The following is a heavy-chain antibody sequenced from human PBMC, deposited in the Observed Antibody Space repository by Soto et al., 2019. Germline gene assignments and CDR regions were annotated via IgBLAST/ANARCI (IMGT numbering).Heavy chain of an antibody. Sequence: SETLSLTCTVSGGSISSSSYYWGWIRQPPGKGLEWIGSIYYSGSTNHNPSLKSRVTIFVDTSKNQFSLKLSSVTAADTALYYCARYFDFWSGYYTYNWFDPWGQGTLVTVSS. V-gene: IGHV4-39*01. D-gene: IGHD3-3*01. CDR3: ARYFDFWSGYYTYNWFDP. CDR2: IYYSGST. J-gene: IGHJ5*02. CDR1: GGSISSSSYY.